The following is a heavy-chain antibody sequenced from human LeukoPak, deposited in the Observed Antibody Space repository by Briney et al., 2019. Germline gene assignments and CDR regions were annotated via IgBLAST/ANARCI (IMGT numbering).Heavy chain of an antibody. CDR2: VYYTGNT. D-gene: IGHD2-15*01. Sequence: PSETLSLTCTVSGGSVSSGSYYWSWIRQPPGKGLEWIGYVYYTGNTNYNPSLKSRVTISVDTSKNQFSLKLSSVIAADTAVYYCARDTGYCSGGTCYHNFFDYWGQGTLVTVSS. CDR3: ARDTGYCSGGTCYHNFFDY. V-gene: IGHV4-61*01. J-gene: IGHJ4*02. CDR1: GGSVSSGSYY.